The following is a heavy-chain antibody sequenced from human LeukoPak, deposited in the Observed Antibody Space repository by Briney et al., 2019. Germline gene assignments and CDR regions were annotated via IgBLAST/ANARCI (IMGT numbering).Heavy chain of an antibody. V-gene: IGHV3-48*01. CDR2: ISSSSSTI. D-gene: IGHD2-15*01. J-gene: IGHJ4*02. CDR1: GFTFSSYS. Sequence: PGGSLRLSCAASGFTFSSYSMNWVRQAPGKGLEWGSYISSSSSTIYCADSVKGRFTISRDNAKNSLYLQMNSLRAEDTAVYYCARGSGGSCSDFDYWGQGTLVTVSS. CDR3: ARGSGGSCSDFDY.